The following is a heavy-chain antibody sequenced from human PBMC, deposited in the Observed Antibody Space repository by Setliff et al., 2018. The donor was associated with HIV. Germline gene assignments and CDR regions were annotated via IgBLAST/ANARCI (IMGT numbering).Heavy chain of an antibody. Sequence: GGSLRLSCVASGFTFSTFAMHWVRQAPGKGLEWVSVISYDASRISYADSVKGRFTISRDNSKNTVFLQMKTVRPGDTAVYYCAKDDSTSSGWFESWGQGTLVTVSS. J-gene: IGHJ5*01. D-gene: IGHD6-6*01. CDR2: ISYDASRI. CDR1: GFTFSTFA. V-gene: IGHV3-30*01. CDR3: AKDDSTSSGWFES.